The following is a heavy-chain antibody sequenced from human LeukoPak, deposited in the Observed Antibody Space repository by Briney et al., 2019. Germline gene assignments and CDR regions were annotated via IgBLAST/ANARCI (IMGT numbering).Heavy chain of an antibody. D-gene: IGHD4-23*01. CDR3: ARDGKAYDYYYYYMDV. J-gene: IGHJ6*03. Sequence: SXXVSCKASGGTFSSYAISWVRQAPGQGLEWIGGIIPIFGTANYAQKFQGRVTITADEATSRAYMELSSLRSEDTAVYYCARDGKAYDYYYYYMDVWGKGTTVTVSS. CDR2: IIPIFGTA. V-gene: IGHV1-69*01. CDR1: GGTFSSYA.